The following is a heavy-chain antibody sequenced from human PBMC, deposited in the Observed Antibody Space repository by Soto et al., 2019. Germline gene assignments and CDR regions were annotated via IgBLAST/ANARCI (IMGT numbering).Heavy chain of an antibody. V-gene: IGHV3-23*01. Sequence: EVQLLESGGGLVQPGGSLRLSCTASGFTFSSHAMTWVRQAPGKGLEWVSGLSDSGISIYYADSVKDRLTISRDNSKNTLYLQIHTLRAEDTAVYYCAKVYSSWYAGFFDLWGQGTLVTVSS. J-gene: IGHJ4*02. CDR2: LSDSGISI. CDR1: GFTFSSHA. CDR3: AKVYSSWYAGFFDL. D-gene: IGHD6-13*01.